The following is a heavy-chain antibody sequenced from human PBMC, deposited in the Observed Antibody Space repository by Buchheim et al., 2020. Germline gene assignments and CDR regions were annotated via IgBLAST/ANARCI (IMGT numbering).Heavy chain of an antibody. J-gene: IGHJ5*02. CDR1: GFTFSSYE. CDR3: AREKHGDYAGDNWFDP. D-gene: IGHD4-17*01. CDR2: ISSSGSTI. Sequence: EVQLVESGGGLVQPGGSLRLSCAASGFTFSSYEMNWVRQAPGKGLEWVSYISSSGSTIYYADSVKGRFTISRDNAKNSLYLQMNSLRAEDSAVYYCAREKHGDYAGDNWFDPWGQGTL. V-gene: IGHV3-48*03.